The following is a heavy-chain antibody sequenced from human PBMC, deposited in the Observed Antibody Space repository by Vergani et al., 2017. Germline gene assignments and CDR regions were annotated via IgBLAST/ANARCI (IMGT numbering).Heavy chain of an antibody. Sequence: QVHLVESGGGVVQPGRSLRLSCVVSGFTSSYYGMHWVRQAPGKGLEWVAVISYDGTQKYYVDSVKGRFTISRDNAKNSLYLQMNSLRAEDTAVYYCARVDWYSGDYWGQGTLVTVSS. CDR3: ARVDWYSGDY. CDR2: ISYDGTQK. J-gene: IGHJ4*02. D-gene: IGHD3-9*01. CDR1: GFTSSYYG. V-gene: IGHV3-30*03.